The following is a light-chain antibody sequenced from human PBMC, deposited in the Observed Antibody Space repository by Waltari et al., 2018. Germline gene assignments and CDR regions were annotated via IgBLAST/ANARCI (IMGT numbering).Light chain of an antibody. V-gene: IGLV2-11*01. CDR2: DVS. CDR1: SGDVGGYNY. CDR3: CSYAGRYSYV. J-gene: IGLJ1*01. Sequence: QSALTQPRSVSGSPGQSVTISCTGASGDVGGYNYVSWYQQPPGKAPKLMIYDVSKRPSGVPDRFFGSKSGDTASLTISGLRADDEADYYCCSYAGRYSYVFGTGTKVTVL.